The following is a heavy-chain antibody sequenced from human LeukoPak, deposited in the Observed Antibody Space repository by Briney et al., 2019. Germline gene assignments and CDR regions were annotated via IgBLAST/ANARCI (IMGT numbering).Heavy chain of an antibody. CDR2: ISAYNGNT. J-gene: IGHJ4*02. V-gene: IGHV1-18*01. Sequence: GASVKVSCKASGYTFTSYGISWVRQAPGQGLEWMGWISAYNGNTNYAQKLQGRVTMTTDTSTSTAYMELRSLRSDDTAVYYCARDAEGSGRYEVDYWGQGTLVTVSS. CDR3: ARDAEGSGRYEVDY. CDR1: GYTFTSYG. D-gene: IGHD6-19*01.